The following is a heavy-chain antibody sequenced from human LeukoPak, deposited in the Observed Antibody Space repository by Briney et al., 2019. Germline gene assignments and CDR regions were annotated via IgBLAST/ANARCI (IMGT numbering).Heavy chain of an antibody. D-gene: IGHD2-15*01. J-gene: IGHJ6*03. CDR2: INHSGST. CDR1: GGSFSRYV. Sequence: SETLSLTCGVYGGSFSRYVWSWIRQPPGKGLEWIGEINHSGSTDYNPSLKSRVTISVDTSKNQFSLNLRPVTAADTAVYYCASHCNGGSCYSDYYYYMDVWGKGTTVTVSS. V-gene: IGHV4-34*01. CDR3: ASHCNGGSCYSDYYYYMDV.